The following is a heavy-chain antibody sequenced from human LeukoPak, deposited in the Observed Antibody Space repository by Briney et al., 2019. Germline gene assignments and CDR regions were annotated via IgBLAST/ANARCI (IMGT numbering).Heavy chain of an antibody. CDR1: GFTVSANY. Sequence: GGSLRLSCAASGFTVSANYMNWVRQAPGKGLEWVSVIYSVGSTYYADSVEGRFTISSDNSKNTLYLQMNSLRAEDTAVYYCARDTVTTFRFRDYYYYGMDVWGQGTTVTVSS. V-gene: IGHV3-53*01. CDR3: ARDTVTTFRFRDYYYYGMDV. CDR2: IYSVGST. D-gene: IGHD4-17*01. J-gene: IGHJ6*02.